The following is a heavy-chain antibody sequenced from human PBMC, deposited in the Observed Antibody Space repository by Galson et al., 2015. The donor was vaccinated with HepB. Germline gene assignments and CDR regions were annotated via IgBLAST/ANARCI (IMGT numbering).Heavy chain of an antibody. CDR1: GFTFSSYA. D-gene: IGHD4/OR15-4a*01. CDR2: ISYDGSNK. V-gene: IGHV3-30*04. CDR3: ARDREYGFDY. Sequence: SLRLSCAASGFTFSSYAMHWVRQAPGKGLEWVAVISYDGSNKYYADSVKGRFTISRDNSKNMLYLQMNSLRAEDTAVYYCARDREYGFDYWGQGTLVTVSS. J-gene: IGHJ4*01.